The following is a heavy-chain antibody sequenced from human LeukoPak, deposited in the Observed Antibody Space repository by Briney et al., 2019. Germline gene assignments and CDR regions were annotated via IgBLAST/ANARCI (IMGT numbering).Heavy chain of an antibody. J-gene: IGHJ3*02. CDR2: INPNSGGT. CDR3: ARDWGSAAAGSGRNAFDI. Sequence: ASVKVSCKASGYTFTGYYMHWVRQAPGQGLEWMGWINPNSGGTNYAQKFQGRVTMTRDTSISTAYMELSSLRAEDTAVYYCARDWGSAAAGSGRNAFDIWGQGTMVTVSS. V-gene: IGHV1-2*02. D-gene: IGHD6-13*01. CDR1: GYTFTGYY.